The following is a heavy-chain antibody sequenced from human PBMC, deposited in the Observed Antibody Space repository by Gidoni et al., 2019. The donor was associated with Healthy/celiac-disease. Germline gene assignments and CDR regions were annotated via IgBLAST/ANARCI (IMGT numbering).Heavy chain of an antibody. CDR1: GFTFDDYA. V-gene: IGHV3-9*01. J-gene: IGHJ3*02. CDR3: AKDFYGAGDAFDI. Sequence: EVQLVESGGGLVQPGRSLRLSCAAPGFTFDDYAMHWVRQAPGKGLEWVSGISWNSGSIGYADSVKGRFTISRDNAKNSLYLQMNSLRAEDTALYYCAKDFYGAGDAFDIWGQGTMVTVSS. CDR2: ISWNSGSI. D-gene: IGHD4-17*01.